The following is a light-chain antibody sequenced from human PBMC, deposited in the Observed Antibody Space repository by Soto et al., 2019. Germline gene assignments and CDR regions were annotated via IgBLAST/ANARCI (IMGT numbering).Light chain of an antibody. V-gene: IGLV2-23*02. Sequence: QSVLTQPASVSGSPGQSITISCTGTSSDVGSYNLVSWYQQHPGKAPKLMIYEVSKRPSGGSNRFSGSKSGNTASLTISGLQAEDEADYYCCSYAGSSTFLFGGGTQLTVL. CDR3: CSYAGSSTFL. J-gene: IGLJ2*01. CDR2: EVS. CDR1: SSDVGSYNL.